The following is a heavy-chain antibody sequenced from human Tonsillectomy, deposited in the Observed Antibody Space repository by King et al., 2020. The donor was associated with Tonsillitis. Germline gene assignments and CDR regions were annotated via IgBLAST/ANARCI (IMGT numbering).Heavy chain of an antibody. CDR2: IIPDSGGT. J-gene: IGHJ3*02. V-gene: IGHV1-2*02. CDR1: GYTFTDYY. CDR3: ARGARYYYDGSAHLSCAFDI. D-gene: IGHD3-22*01. Sequence: QLVQSGAEVKKPGASVKVSCKAPGYTFTDYYMHWVRQAPGQGLEWMGWIIPDSGGTKYAQKFQGRVTMTRDTSITTAYMELSRLRSDDTAVYYCARGARYYYDGSAHLSCAFDIWGQGTMVTVSS.